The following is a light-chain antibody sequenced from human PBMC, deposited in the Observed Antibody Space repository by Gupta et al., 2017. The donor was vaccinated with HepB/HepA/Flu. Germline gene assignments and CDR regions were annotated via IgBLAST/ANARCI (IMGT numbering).Light chain of an antibody. CDR3: SSFTTSSTWV. CDR1: SSDIGSDNY. Sequence: QSALTQPASVSESPGQSITISCTGSSSDIGSDNYVSWYQQHPGKAPKLIIFDVTNRPSGLSDRFSGSKSGNTASLTISGLQAEDEADYYGSSFTTSSTWVFGGGTKLTVL. V-gene: IGLV2-14*01. J-gene: IGLJ3*02. CDR2: DVT.